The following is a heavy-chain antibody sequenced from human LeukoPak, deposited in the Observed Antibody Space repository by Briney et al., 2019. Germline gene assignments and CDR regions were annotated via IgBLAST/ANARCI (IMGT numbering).Heavy chain of an antibody. J-gene: IGHJ5*02. CDR2: SKPNNGNS. CDR3: GRETFTNNSCVHP. D-gene: IGHD2-8*01. V-gene: IGHV1-8*01. Sequence: GASVKVSCQASGYTFTSYDINGARPAAGQGLAWMGWSKPNNGNSGNSQRFQGRGTMTRGTSINTAYIEQSSLGSEDTAVYYCGRETFTNNSCVHPWGQGTLVTVSS. CDR1: GYTFTSYD.